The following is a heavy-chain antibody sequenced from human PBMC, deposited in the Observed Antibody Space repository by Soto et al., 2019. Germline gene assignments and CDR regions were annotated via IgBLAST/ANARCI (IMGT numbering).Heavy chain of an antibody. CDR3: ARTRIVGATSDPFDI. J-gene: IGHJ3*02. Sequence: PGGSLRLSCAASGFIFSSHTMNWVRQVPGKGLEWVSSISASSTYIYYADSLKGRFTISRDNAYNSLYLQVSSLRAEDTAVYYCARTRIVGATSDPFDIWGQVTMVTVSS. CDR1: GFIFSSHT. D-gene: IGHD1-26*01. CDR2: ISASSTYI. V-gene: IGHV3-21*01.